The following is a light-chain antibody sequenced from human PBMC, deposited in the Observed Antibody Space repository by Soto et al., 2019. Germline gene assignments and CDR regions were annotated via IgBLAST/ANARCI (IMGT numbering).Light chain of an antibody. CDR1: QTITRY. CDR3: QQTYNPPWT. Sequence: DLQMTQSPSSLSASVGDRVTITCRASQTITRYLNWYQQKPGKAPNLLIYGATSLQSGVPSRFTGSGSGTDFTLTISSLQPEDFATYYCQQTYNPPWTFGLGTKVEIK. J-gene: IGKJ1*01. V-gene: IGKV1-39*01. CDR2: GAT.